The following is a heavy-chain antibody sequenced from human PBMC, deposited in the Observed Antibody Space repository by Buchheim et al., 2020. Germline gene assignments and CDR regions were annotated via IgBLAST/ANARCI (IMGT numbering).Heavy chain of an antibody. CDR2: IYLDDDK. V-gene: IGHV2-5*02. J-gene: IGHJ5*02. CDR1: GFTLSTSGVG. D-gene: IGHD3-10*01. CDR3: AHRGKSDQFDP. Sequence: QITLKESGPTLVKPTQTLTLTCTLSGFTLSTSGVGVGWIRQPPGKALEWLALIYLDDDKRYSPSLKSRLIITKDTSRNQVVLTMTNMDPVDTATYYCAHRGKSDQFDPWGQGTL.